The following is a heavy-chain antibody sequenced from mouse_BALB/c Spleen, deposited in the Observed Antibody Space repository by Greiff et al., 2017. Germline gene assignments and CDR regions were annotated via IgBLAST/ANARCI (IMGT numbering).Heavy chain of an antibody. Sequence: DVKLVESGPGLVKPSQSLSLTCTVTGYSITSDYAWNWIRQFPGNKLEWMGYISYSGSTSYNPSLKSRISITRDTSKNQFFLQLNSVTTEDTATYYCARKDYGYWFAYWGQGTLVTVSA. CDR3: ARKDYGYWFAY. CDR1: GYSITSDYA. J-gene: IGHJ3*01. V-gene: IGHV3-2*02. CDR2: ISYSGST. D-gene: IGHD1-2*01.